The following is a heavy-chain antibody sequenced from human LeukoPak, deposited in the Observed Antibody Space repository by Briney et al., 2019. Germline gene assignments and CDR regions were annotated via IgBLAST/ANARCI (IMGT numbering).Heavy chain of an antibody. J-gene: IGHJ5*02. Sequence: GGSLTLSCAASGFTFRDAAMTWVRQAPGKGLEWVSLISSSGANAYYADSAKGRFTISRDNSKNTLYLQMNNLRGEDTAEYYCAKDMELASWGQGTLVTVSS. CDR3: AKDMELAS. V-gene: IGHV3-23*01. CDR1: GFTFRDAA. CDR2: ISSSGANA. D-gene: IGHD1-26*01.